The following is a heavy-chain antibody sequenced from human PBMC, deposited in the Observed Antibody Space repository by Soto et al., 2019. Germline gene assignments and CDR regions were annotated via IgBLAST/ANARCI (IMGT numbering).Heavy chain of an antibody. V-gene: IGHV3-30*18. CDR2: ISYDGSNK. J-gene: IGHJ3*02. CDR3: AKASTVFGVVGAFDI. D-gene: IGHD3-3*01. CDR1: GFTFSSYG. Sequence: GGSLRLSCAASGFTFSSYGMHWVRQAPGKGLEWVAVISYDGSNKYYADSVKGRFTTSRDNSKNTLYLQMNSLRAEDTAVYYCAKASTVFGVVGAFDIWGQGTMVTVSS.